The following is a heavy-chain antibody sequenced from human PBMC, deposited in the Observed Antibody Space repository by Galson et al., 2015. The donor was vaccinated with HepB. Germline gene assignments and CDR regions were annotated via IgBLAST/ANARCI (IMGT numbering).Heavy chain of an antibody. Sequence: LRLSCAASGFTFSSYSMNWVRQAPGKGLEWVSYISSSSSTIYYADSVKGRFTISRDNAKNSLYLQMNSLRDEDTAVYYCAREYCSSTSCYNPFDYWGQGTLVTVSS. CDR3: AREYCSSTSCYNPFDY. J-gene: IGHJ4*02. V-gene: IGHV3-48*02. D-gene: IGHD2-2*02. CDR2: ISSSSSTI. CDR1: GFTFSSYS.